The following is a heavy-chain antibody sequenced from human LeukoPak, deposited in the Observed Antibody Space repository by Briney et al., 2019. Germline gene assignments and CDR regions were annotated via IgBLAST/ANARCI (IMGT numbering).Heavy chain of an antibody. CDR1: GFTFSNYG. V-gene: IGHV3-33*01. CDR3: ARGSQSTWGFFAY. CDR2: NWYDGSNE. J-gene: IGHJ4*02. D-gene: IGHD1-1*01. Sequence: PGRSLRLSCAASGFTFSNYGMHWVRQAPGKGLQWVAVNWYDGSNEYYTGSVKGRFTISRDNAHNTLYLQMNSLRAEDTAVYYCARGSQSTWGFFAYWGQGTRVTVSS.